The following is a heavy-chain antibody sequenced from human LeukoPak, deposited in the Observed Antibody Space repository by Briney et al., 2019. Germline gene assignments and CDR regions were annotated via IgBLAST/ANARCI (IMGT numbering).Heavy chain of an antibody. CDR1: GGSINSYY. CDR3: ARAGYGDYVDY. CDR2: IYYSGNT. D-gene: IGHD4-17*01. Sequence: SETLSLTCTVSGGSINSYYWTWIRQPPGKGLEWIGYIYYSGNTNYNPSLKSRVTISIDTSKNQFSLKLSSVTAADTAVYYCARAGYGDYVDYWGQGTLVTVSS. J-gene: IGHJ4*02. V-gene: IGHV4-59*01.